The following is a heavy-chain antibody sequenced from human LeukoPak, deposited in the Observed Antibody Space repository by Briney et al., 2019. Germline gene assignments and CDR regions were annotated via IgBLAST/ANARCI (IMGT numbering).Heavy chain of an antibody. Sequence: SETLSLTCTVSGGSISSSSYYWGWLRQPPGKGLEWIGSIYYSGSTYYIPSHKSRVTISADTSKHQFSLKLSSVTAADTAVYYCARAEVQLVVFDYWGQGTLVTVSS. J-gene: IGHJ4*02. V-gene: IGHV4-39*07. D-gene: IGHD6-6*01. CDR2: IYYSGST. CDR3: ARAEVQLVVFDY. CDR1: GGSISSSSYY.